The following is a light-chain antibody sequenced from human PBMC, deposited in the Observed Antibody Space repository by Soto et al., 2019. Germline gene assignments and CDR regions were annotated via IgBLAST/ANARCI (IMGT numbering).Light chain of an antibody. CDR2: DAS. V-gene: IGKV1-33*01. CDR3: QHYDHLPIT. CDR1: QDITNY. Sequence: EILMTQSPCSLSATVGDRATITCQASQDITNYLNWYQQKPGRAPRLLLYDASSLETGVPARFSGSGSGTDFTLTISSLQPEDVATYYCQHYDHLPITFGQGRRLEIK. J-gene: IGKJ5*01.